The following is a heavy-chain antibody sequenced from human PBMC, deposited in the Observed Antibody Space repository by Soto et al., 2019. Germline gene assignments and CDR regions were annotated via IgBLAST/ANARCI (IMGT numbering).Heavy chain of an antibody. Sequence: XSGKVSGEASGYTFTSYGISWVRQAPGQGLEWMGWISAYNGNTNYAQKLQGRVTMTTDTSTSTAYMELRSLRSDDTAVYYCAREANIVVVPATYYYYYYGMDVWGQGTTVTVSS. V-gene: IGHV1-18*01. D-gene: IGHD2-2*01. CDR2: ISAYNGNT. J-gene: IGHJ6*02. CDR3: AREANIVVVPATYYYYYYGMDV. CDR1: GYTFTSYG.